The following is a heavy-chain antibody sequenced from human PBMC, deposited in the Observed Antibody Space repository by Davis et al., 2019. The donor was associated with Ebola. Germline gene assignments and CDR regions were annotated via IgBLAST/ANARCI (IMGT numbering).Heavy chain of an antibody. CDR3: ARDPTSGSYDYYGMDV. V-gene: IGHV3-30*03. J-gene: IGHJ6*02. CDR2: ISYDGGNK. D-gene: IGHD1-26*01. CDR1: GFTFSSYG. Sequence: PGGSLRLSCAASGFTFSSYGMHWVRQAPGKGLEWVAVISYDGGNKYYADSVKGRFTISRDNSKNTLYLQMNSLRAEDTAVYYCARDPTSGSYDYYGMDVWGQGTTVTVPS.